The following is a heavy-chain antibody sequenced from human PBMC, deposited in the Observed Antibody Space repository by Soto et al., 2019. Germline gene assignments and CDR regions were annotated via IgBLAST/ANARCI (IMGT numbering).Heavy chain of an antibody. J-gene: IGHJ4*02. CDR1: GLTFSSYA. CDR2: ITPSGGNT. D-gene: IGHD1-26*01. Sequence: EVQLLESGGGLVQPGGSLRLSCAASGLTFSSYAMNWVRQAPGKGLEWVSAITPSGGNTYYADSVKGRFSISRDNSKNTMYLQMNSLRTEDTAVYYCAKSGSYSWFDYWGQGTLITVSS. CDR3: AKSGSYSWFDY. V-gene: IGHV3-23*01.